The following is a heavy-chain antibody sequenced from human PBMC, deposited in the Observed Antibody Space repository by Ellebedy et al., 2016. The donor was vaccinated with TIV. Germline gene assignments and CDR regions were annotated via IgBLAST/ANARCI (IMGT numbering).Heavy chain of an antibody. CDR1: GYTFTSHY. CDR3: ARVKHTSGWYKPWIDY. D-gene: IGHD6-19*01. CDR2: INPSGGGT. J-gene: IGHJ4*02. Sequence: AASVKVSCKASGYTFTSHYIHWVRQAPGQGLEWMAIINPSGGGTDYTHKFHSRVTMTRDTSTSTVYMELSSLRYEDTAVYYCARVKHTSGWYKPWIDYWGQGTLVTVSS. V-gene: IGHV1-46*01.